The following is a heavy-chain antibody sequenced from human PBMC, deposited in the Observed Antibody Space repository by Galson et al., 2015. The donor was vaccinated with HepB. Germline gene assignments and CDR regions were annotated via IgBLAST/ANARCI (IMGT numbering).Heavy chain of an antibody. CDR2: INPSGGRT. J-gene: IGHJ4*02. CDR1: GYTFTSYY. Sequence: SVKVSCKASGYTFTSYYMHWVRQAPGQGLEWLGLINPSGGRTSHAQKFQGRVTLTWDTSTSTVYMELSSLRSEDTAVYYCARALRDDSSSWYVYWGQGTLVTVSS. V-gene: IGHV1-46*03. CDR3: ARALRDDSSSWYVY. D-gene: IGHD6-13*01.